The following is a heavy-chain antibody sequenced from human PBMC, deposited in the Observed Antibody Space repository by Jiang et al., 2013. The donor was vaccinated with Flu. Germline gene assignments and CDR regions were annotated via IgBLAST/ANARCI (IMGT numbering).Heavy chain of an antibody. Sequence: GPGLVKPSETLSLTCIVSGRSISGSYWSWIRQSPGKGLEWIGQIYSSGSARYNPALESRVKFSVDPSKNQVSLNLTSVTAADTAKYYCATLHELTWGRWYLTLWGRGTPVSVYS. J-gene: IGHJ2*01. CDR1: GRSISGSY. CDR2: IYSSGSA. CDR3: ATLHELTWGRWYLTL. D-gene: IGHD3-16*01. V-gene: IGHV4-59*01.